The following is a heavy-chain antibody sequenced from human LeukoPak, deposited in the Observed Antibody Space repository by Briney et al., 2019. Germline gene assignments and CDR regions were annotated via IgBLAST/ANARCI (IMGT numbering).Heavy chain of an antibody. CDR3: AKDKAAAGTAGFDY. CDR2: ISGSGGNT. D-gene: IGHD6-13*01. V-gene: IGHV3-23*01. Sequence: GGSLRLSCAVSGITLSNYGMSWVRQAPGKGLQWVAGISGSGGNTNYADSVKGRFTISRDNRKNTLYLQMNSLRAEDTAVYYCAKDKAAAGTAGFDYWGQGTLVTVSS. J-gene: IGHJ4*02. CDR1: GITLSNYG.